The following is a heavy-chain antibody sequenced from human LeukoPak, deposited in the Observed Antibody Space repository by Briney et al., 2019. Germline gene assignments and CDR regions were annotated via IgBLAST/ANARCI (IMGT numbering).Heavy chain of an antibody. CDR1: GGTFSSYA. CDR3: ARGQQLDYYYYYYMDV. D-gene: IGHD6-13*01. CDR2: IIPIFGTA. V-gene: IGHV1-69*06. Sequence: ASVKVSCKASGGTFSSYAISWVRQAPGQGLEWMGGIIPIFGTANYAQKFQGRVTITADKSTSTAYMELSSLRSEDTAVYYCARGQQLDYYYYYYMDVWGKGTTVTVSS. J-gene: IGHJ6*03.